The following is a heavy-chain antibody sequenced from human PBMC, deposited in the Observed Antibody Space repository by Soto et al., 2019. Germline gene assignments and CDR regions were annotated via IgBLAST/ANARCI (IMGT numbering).Heavy chain of an antibody. Sequence: SVKVSCKASGGTFSSYAISWVRQAPGQGLEWMGGIIPIFGTANYAQKFQGRVTITADESTSTAYMELSSLRSEDTAVYYCARGAGSSDWERYYYYGIDVWGQGTTVTV. D-gene: IGHD2-2*01. V-gene: IGHV1-69*13. CDR3: ARGAGSSDWERYYYYGIDV. J-gene: IGHJ6*02. CDR1: GGTFSSYA. CDR2: IIPIFGTA.